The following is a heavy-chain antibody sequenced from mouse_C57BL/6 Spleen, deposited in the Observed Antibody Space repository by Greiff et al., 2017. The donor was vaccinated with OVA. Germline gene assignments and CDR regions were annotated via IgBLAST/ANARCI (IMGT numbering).Heavy chain of an antibody. Sequence: VQLKQPGAELVRPGSSVKLSCKASGYTFTSYWMDWVKQRPGQGLEWIGNIYPSDSETHYNQKFKDKATLTVDKSSSTAYMQLSSLTSEDSAVYYCARATTDFDYWGQGTTLTVSS. V-gene: IGHV1-61*01. D-gene: IGHD1-1*01. CDR1: GYTFTSYW. J-gene: IGHJ2*01. CDR2: IYPSDSET. CDR3: ARATTDFDY.